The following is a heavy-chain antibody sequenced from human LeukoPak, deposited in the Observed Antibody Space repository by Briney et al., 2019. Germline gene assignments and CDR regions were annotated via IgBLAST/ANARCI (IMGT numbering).Heavy chain of an antibody. Sequence: ASVKVSCKASGYTFTSYDINWVRQATGQGLEWMGWMNPNSGNTGYAQKFQGRVTMTRNTSISTAYMELSSLRSEDTAVYYCARSLGWRYYYYMDVWGKGTTVTVSS. V-gene: IGHV1-8*01. CDR3: ARSLGWRYYYYMDV. CDR1: GYTFTSYD. D-gene: IGHD3/OR15-3a*01. CDR2: MNPNSGNT. J-gene: IGHJ6*03.